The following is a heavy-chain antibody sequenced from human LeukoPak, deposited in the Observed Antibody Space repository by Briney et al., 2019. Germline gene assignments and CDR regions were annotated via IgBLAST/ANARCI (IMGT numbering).Heavy chain of an antibody. J-gene: IGHJ4*02. CDR1: GYTFTSYG. Sequence: ASVKVSCKASGYTFTSYGISWVRQAPGQGLEWMGWISAYNGNTNYAQKLQGRVTMTTDTSTSTAYMELRSLRSDDTAMYYCAIYCSGGSCLDYWGQGALVTVSS. CDR2: ISAYNGNT. D-gene: IGHD2-15*01. V-gene: IGHV1-18*01. CDR3: AIYCSGGSCLDY.